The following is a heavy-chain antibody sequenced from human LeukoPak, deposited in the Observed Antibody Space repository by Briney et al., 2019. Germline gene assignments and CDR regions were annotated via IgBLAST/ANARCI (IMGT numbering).Heavy chain of an antibody. CDR3: ARATVRYSDSLQGPFDQ. V-gene: IGHV4-39*07. J-gene: IGHJ4*02. CDR1: GGPIDHMKYY. CDR2: IYSRAST. D-gene: IGHD3-9*01. Sequence: PSQTLSPTCSVSGGPIDHMKYYWGWLRHPPGRGLEWIGSIYSRASTHYSTSLKTRVTIRVDTSINRLSPTLNSVTAADTAVYYCARATVRYSDSLQGPFDQWGQGSLVTASS.